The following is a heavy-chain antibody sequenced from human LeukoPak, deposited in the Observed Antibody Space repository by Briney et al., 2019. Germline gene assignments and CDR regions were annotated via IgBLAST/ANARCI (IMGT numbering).Heavy chain of an antibody. CDR2: ISSTSSPI. V-gene: IGHV3-21*01. J-gene: IGHJ4*02. D-gene: IGHD1-26*01. CDR3: VRGGEGSYCGRFVDY. Sequence: GGSLRLSCAASGFTFSTYSINWVRQAPGKGLEWVSSISSTSSPIYYADLVKGRFTISRDNAQNSLYLQMNSLRAEDTAVYYCVRGGEGSYCGRFVDYWGQGTLVTVSS. CDR1: GFTFSTYS.